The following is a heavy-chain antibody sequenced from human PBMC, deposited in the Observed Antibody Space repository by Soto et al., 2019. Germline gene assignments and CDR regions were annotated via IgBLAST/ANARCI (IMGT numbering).Heavy chain of an antibody. CDR3: ARPIVPAIKNHPYYYYGLDV. CDR1: GFTFSNYA. J-gene: IGHJ6*02. CDR2: VSFDGSNS. D-gene: IGHD2-2*01. V-gene: IGHV3-30-3*01. Sequence: QVQLVESGGGVVQPGRSLRLSCAASGFTFSNYAMHWVRQAPGKGLDWVAVVSFDGSNSYYADSVKGRFTISRDNSKNTLFLQMNSLRPEDTAVYFCARPIVPAIKNHPYYYYGLDVWGQGTTVTVSS.